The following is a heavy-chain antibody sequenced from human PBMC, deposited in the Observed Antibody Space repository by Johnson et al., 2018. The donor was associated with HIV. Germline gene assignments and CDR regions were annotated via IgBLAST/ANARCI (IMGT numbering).Heavy chain of an antibody. D-gene: IGHD6-6*01. CDR3: AKDRGIGAHDGVDN. CDR2: IYSGGST. CDR1: GFTFTSYW. Sequence: VQLVESGGGVVQPGRSLRLSCAASGFTFTSYWMHWVRQAPGKGLVWVSVIYSGGSTYYADSVKGRFTISRDNSKNTLYLQMNSLRAEDTAVYYCAKDRGIGAHDGVDNWGQGTMVTVSA. V-gene: IGHV3-66*01. J-gene: IGHJ3*02.